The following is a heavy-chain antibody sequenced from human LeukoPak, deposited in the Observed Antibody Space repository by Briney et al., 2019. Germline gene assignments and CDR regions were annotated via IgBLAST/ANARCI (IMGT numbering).Heavy chain of an antibody. CDR3: ARVDTAMVKPFDY. Sequence: SETLSLTCAVSGGSISSSNWWSWVRQPPGKGLEWIGEIYHSGSTNYNPSLKSRVTISVDKSKNQFSLKLSSVTAADTAVYYCARVDTAMVKPFDYWGQGTLVTVSS. D-gene: IGHD5-18*01. J-gene: IGHJ4*02. CDR2: IYHSGST. V-gene: IGHV4-4*02. CDR1: GGSISSSNW.